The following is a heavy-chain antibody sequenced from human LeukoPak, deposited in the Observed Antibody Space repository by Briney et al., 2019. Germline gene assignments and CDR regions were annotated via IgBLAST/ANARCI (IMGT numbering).Heavy chain of an antibody. CDR3: ARGSRVIDY. CDR2: ISSSGSYT. Sequence: PGGSLRLSCAASGFTFSDYYTSWIRQAPGKGLEWVSFISSSGSYTMSAGSVKGRFTISRDNAKNSLYMQMNSLRAEDTAVYDCARGSRVIDYWGQGTLVTVSS. D-gene: IGHD2-21*01. J-gene: IGHJ4*02. V-gene: IGHV3-11*05. CDR1: GFTFSDYY.